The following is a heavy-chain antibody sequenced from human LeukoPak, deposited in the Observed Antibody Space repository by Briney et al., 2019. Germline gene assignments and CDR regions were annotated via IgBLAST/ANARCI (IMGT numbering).Heavy chain of an antibody. V-gene: IGHV1-8*01. CDR2: MNPNSGNT. CDR1: GYTFTTYD. J-gene: IGHJ3*02. D-gene: IGHD3-16*01. CDR3: ARDGGLGGLFLGDAFDI. Sequence: GASVKVSCKASGYTFTTYDINWVRQATGQGLEWMAWMNPNSGNTGYAQKFQGRVTMTRNTSISTAYMELSSLRSEDTAVYYCARDGGLGGLFLGDAFDIWGQGTMVTVSS.